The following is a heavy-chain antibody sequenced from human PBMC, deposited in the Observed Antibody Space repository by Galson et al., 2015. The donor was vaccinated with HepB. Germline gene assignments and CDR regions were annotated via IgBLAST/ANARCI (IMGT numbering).Heavy chain of an antibody. D-gene: IGHD2-8*02. J-gene: IGHJ4*02. Sequence: SLRLSCAASGFTFSSYNMNWVRQAPGKGLEWVSYISTSSSTIYYADSVKGRFTISRDNAKNTLYLQMDSLRAEDTAVYYCARADGTGLYGLFDYWGRGTLVTVSS. V-gene: IGHV3-48*04. CDR1: GFTFSSYN. CDR2: ISTSSSTI. CDR3: ARADGTGLYGLFDY.